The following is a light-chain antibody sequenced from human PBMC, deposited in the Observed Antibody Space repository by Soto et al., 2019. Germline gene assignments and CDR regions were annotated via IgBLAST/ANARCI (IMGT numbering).Light chain of an antibody. V-gene: IGLV2-23*02. CDR1: RRDGGSYNL. CDR2: EVS. Sequence: PPASASGSPGQSITLSCPGTRRDGGSYNLVSWYQQHPGKAPNLMIYEVSKRPSGVSNRFSGSKSGNTASLTISGLQAEDEADYYCCSYAGSSTYVFGTGTKVTVL. CDR3: CSYAGSSTYV. J-gene: IGLJ1*01.